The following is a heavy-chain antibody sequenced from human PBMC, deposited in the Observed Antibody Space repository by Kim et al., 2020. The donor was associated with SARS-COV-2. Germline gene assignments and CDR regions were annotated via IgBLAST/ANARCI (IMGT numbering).Heavy chain of an antibody. CDR3: AREYSSSWYYYGLDV. D-gene: IGHD6-13*01. CDR1: GYTFTSYA. CDR2: INTNTGNP. V-gene: IGHV7-4-1*02. J-gene: IGHJ6*02. Sequence: ASVKVSCKASGYTFTSYAMNWVRQAPGQGLEWIGWINTNTGNPTYAQGFTGRFVFSLDTSVSTAYLQISGLKAEDTAVYYCAREYSSSWYYYGLDVWGQGTTVTVSS.